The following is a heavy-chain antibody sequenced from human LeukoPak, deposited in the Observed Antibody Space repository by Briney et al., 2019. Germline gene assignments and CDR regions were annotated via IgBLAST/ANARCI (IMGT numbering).Heavy chain of an antibody. CDR3: ARDPPLGSCSTISCPHLDY. CDR1: GFTFSRYS. Sequence: PGGSLRLSCAASGFTFSRYSMNWVRQAPGKGLEWVSSISSSSSFIYYADSVRGRFTISRDNAKNSLYLQMISLRAEDTAVYYCARDPPLGSCSTISCPHLDYWGQGTLVTVSS. D-gene: IGHD2-2*01. J-gene: IGHJ4*02. V-gene: IGHV3-21*01. CDR2: ISSSSSFI.